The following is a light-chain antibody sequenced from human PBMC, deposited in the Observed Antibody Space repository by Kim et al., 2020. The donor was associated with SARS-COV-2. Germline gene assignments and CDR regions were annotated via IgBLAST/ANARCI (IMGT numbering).Light chain of an antibody. CDR3: QQSSSSPLS. CDR2: DAS. V-gene: IGKV1-39*01. Sequence: DIQMTQSPSSLSASVGDRVTITCRASQSISTYLNWYQYKPGKAPKVLIYDASTLHSGVPSRFSSSGSGTDFTLTISSLQPEDFATYYCQQSSSSPLSFGGGTKVDIK. CDR1: QSISTY. J-gene: IGKJ4*01.